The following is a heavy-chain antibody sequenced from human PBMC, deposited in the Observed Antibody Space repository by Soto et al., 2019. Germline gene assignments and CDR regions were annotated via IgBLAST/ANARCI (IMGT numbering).Heavy chain of an antibody. CDR2: IYYSGST. CDR1: GGSISSYY. D-gene: IGHD6-19*01. Sequence: QVQLQESGPGLVKPSETLSLTCTVSGGSISSYYWSWIRQPPGKGLEWIGYIYYSGSTNYNPSLKSRVTISVDTSKNQFSLKLSSVTAADTAVYYCARSSVSFDYWGQGTLVTVSS. CDR3: ARSSVSFDY. J-gene: IGHJ4*02. V-gene: IGHV4-59*08.